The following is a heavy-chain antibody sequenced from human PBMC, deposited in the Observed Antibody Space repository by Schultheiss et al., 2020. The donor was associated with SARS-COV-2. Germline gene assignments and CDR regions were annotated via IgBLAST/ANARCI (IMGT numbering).Heavy chain of an antibody. Sequence: GGSLRLSCAASGFTFSSYGMHWVRQAPGKGLEWVANIKQDGSEKYYVDSVKGRFTISRDNAKNSLYLQMNSLRAEDTAVYYCARTHSSGGRYYFDYWGQGTLVTVSS. CDR2: IKQDGSEK. CDR1: GFTFSSYG. CDR3: ARTHSSGGRYYFDY. J-gene: IGHJ4*02. V-gene: IGHV3-7*03. D-gene: IGHD6-19*01.